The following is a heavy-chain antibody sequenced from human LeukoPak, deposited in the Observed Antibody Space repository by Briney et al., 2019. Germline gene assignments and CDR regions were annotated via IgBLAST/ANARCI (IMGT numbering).Heavy chain of an antibody. D-gene: IGHD1-26*01. J-gene: IGHJ4*02. CDR1: GFTFSSYA. Sequence: GGSLRLSCAASGFTFSSYAMSWVRQAPGKGLEWVAAISGSGGSAYYADSVKGRFTSSRDNFKNTLYLQMNSLRAEDTAVYYCAKEVIVGVSFDYWGQGTLVTVSS. V-gene: IGHV3-23*01. CDR3: AKEVIVGVSFDY. CDR2: ISGSGGSA.